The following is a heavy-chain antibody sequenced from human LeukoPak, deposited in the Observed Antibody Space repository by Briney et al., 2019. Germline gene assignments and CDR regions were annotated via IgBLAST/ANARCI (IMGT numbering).Heavy chain of an antibody. CDR3: ARDYTYSGYDFDY. CDR2: IKKDGSEK. Sequence: GGSLRLSCAASGFTFSNNWMSWVREAPGKGLECVANIKKDGSEKYYINSVKGRFAISRDNAKNSLYLQMNSLRAEDTAVYYCARDYTYSGYDFDYWGQGTLVTVSS. J-gene: IGHJ4*02. V-gene: IGHV3-7*01. CDR1: GFTFSNNW. D-gene: IGHD5-12*01.